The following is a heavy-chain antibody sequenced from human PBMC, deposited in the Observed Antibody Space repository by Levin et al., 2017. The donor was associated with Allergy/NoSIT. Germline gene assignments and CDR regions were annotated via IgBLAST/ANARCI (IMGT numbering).Heavy chain of an antibody. CDR2: IYHSGST. V-gene: IGHV4-4*02. J-gene: IGHJ6*02. CDR3: ARDRRQGMGDGMDV. CDR1: GGSISSSNW. Sequence: PGGSLRLSCAVSGGSISSSNWWSWVRQPPGKGLEWIGEIYHSGSTNYNPSLKSRVTISVDKSKNQFSLKLSSVTAADTAVYYCARDRRQGMGDGMDVWGQGTTVTVSS. D-gene: IGHD3-10*01.